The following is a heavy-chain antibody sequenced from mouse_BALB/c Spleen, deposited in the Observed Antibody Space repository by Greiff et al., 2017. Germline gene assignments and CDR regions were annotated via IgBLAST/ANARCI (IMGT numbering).Heavy chain of an antibody. Sequence: EVMLVESGGGLVKPGGSLKLSCAASGFTFSSYAMSWVRQTPEKRLEWVATISSGGSYTYYPDSVKGRFTISRDNAKNTLYLQMSSLRSEDTAMYYCARSGTGTMYAMDYWGQGTSVTVSS. J-gene: IGHJ4*01. CDR1: GFTFSSYA. CDR3: ARSGTGTMYAMDY. V-gene: IGHV5-9-1*01. CDR2: ISSGGSYT. D-gene: IGHD4-1*01.